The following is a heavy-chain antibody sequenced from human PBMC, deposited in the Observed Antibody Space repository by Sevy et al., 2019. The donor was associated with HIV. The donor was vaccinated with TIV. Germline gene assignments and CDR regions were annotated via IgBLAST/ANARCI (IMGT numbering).Heavy chain of an antibody. CDR2: IYPGDSDT. J-gene: IGHJ6*02. Sequence: GESLKISCKASGYRFTDYWIGWVRQMPGKGLEWMGIIYPGDSDTTYSPSFQGQVTISVDKSINTAYLQWSGLKASDTAIFYCARGARGTLPSYYYYPMDVWGQGTTVTVSS. V-gene: IGHV5-51*01. CDR1: GYRFTDYW. D-gene: IGHD1-1*01. CDR3: ARGARGTLPSYYYYPMDV.